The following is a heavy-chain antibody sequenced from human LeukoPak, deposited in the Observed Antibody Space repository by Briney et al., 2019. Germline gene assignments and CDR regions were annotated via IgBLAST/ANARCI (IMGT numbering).Heavy chain of an antibody. CDR1: GFTFSSYA. V-gene: IGHV3-30-3*01. Sequence: QPGRSLRLSCAASGFTFSSYAMHWVRQAPGKGLEWVAVISYDGSNKYYADSVKGRFTISRDNSKNTLYLQMDSLRAEDTAVYYCARDPPFDPPGDWYFDLWGRGTLVTVSS. CDR2: ISYDGSNK. D-gene: IGHD3-9*01. J-gene: IGHJ2*01. CDR3: ARDPPFDPPGDWYFDL.